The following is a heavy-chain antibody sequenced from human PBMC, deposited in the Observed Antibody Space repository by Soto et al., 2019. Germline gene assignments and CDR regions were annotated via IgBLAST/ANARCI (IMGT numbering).Heavy chain of an antibody. CDR2: IIPIFGTA. Sequence: ASVKVSCKASGGTFSSYAISWVRQAPGQGLEWMGGIIPIFGTANYAQKFQGRVTITADESTSTAYMELSSLRSEDTAVYYCATTPPVGGYYYYGMDVWGQGTTVTVSS. CDR3: ATTPPVGGYYYYGMDV. V-gene: IGHV1-69*13. CDR1: GGTFSSYA. D-gene: IGHD1-26*01. J-gene: IGHJ6*02.